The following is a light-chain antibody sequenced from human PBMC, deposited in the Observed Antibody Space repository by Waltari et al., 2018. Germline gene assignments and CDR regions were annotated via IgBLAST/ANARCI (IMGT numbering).Light chain of an antibody. CDR3: TSYAGSHNWV. Sequence: QSALTQPPSASGSPGQSVTISCTGTSSDVGGYNYVSWYQHHPGKAPKLMISEVNKRPSGVPDRVSGSKSGNTASLTVSGLQADYEADYYCTSYAGSHNWVFGGGTKLTVL. CDR2: EVN. J-gene: IGLJ2*01. CDR1: SSDVGGYNY. V-gene: IGLV2-8*01.